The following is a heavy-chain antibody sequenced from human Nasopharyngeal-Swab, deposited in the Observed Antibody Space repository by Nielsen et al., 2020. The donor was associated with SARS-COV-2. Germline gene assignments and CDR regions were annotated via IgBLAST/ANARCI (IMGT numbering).Heavy chain of an antibody. CDR3: ASGYSSGWYEWYFDY. CDR1: GFTFSDYY. CDR2: ISSSGSTI. Sequence: GESLKISCAASGFTFSDYYMNWVRQAPGKGLEWVSYISSSGSTIYYADSVKGRFTISRDNAKNSLYLQMNSLRAEDTAVYYCASGYSSGWYEWYFDYWGQGTLVTVSS. V-gene: IGHV3-11*04. J-gene: IGHJ4*02. D-gene: IGHD6-19*01.